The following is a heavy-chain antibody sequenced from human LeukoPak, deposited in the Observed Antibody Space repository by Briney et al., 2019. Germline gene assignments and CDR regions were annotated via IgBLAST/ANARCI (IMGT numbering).Heavy chain of an antibody. Sequence: AGGSLRLSCAASGFTFSDYYMSWVRQAPGRGLELVANINRDGSEEYYVDSVKGRFTISRDNTKNSLYVQMNSLKAEDTAVYYCARGDAFSGDHWGQGALVTVSS. CDR1: GFTFSDYY. V-gene: IGHV3-7*04. J-gene: IGHJ4*02. CDR3: ARGDAFSGDH. CDR2: INRDGSEE. D-gene: IGHD2-2*01.